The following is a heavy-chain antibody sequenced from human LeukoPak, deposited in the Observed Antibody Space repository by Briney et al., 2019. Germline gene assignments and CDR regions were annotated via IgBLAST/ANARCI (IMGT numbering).Heavy chain of an antibody. CDR2: INHSGST. CDR1: GGSFSGYY. V-gene: IGHV4-34*01. J-gene: IGHJ3*02. D-gene: IGHD3-10*01. Sequence: SETLSLTCAVYGGSFSGYYWSWIRQPPGKGLEWIGEINHSGSTNYNPSLKSRVTISVDTSKNQFSLKLSSVTAADTAVYYCARELWFGELLPAFDIWGQGTMATVSS. CDR3: ARELWFGELLPAFDI.